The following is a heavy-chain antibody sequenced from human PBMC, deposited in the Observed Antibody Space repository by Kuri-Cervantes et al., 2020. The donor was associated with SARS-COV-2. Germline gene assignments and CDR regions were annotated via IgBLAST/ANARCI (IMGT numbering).Heavy chain of an antibody. CDR1: GGSFSGYY. J-gene: IGHJ5*02. Sequence: SETLSLTCAVYGGSFSGYYWSWIRQPPGKGLEWIGYIYYSGSTNYNPSLKSRVTISVDTSKNQFSLKLSSVTAADTAAYSCARKAATPPDWFDPWGQGTLVTVSS. D-gene: IGHD6-25*01. CDR3: ARKAATPPDWFDP. V-gene: IGHV4-59*01. CDR2: IYYSGST.